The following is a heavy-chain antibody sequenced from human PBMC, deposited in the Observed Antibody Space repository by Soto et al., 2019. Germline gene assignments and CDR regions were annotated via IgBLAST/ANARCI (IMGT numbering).Heavy chain of an antibody. CDR3: ARLYGSAFDI. D-gene: IGHD3-10*01. J-gene: IGHJ3*02. CDR1: GGSISSYY. V-gene: IGHV4-59*01. CDR2: IYYSGST. Sequence: QVQLQESGPGLLKPSETLSHTCTVSGGSISSYYWSWMRQPPGKGLEWIGYIYYSGSTNYNPSLKSRVTISVDTSKNQFSLKLSSVTAADTAVYYCARLYGSAFDIWGQGTMVTVSS.